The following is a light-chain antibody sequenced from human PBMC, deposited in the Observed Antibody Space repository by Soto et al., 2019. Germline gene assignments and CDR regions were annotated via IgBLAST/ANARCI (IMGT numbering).Light chain of an antibody. CDR3: QQYYTNSWS. J-gene: IGKJ1*01. CDR2: WAS. CDR1: QSVLYSPNNKNY. Sequence: DIVLTRSPDSLAVSLGESATINCKSSQSVLYSPNNKNYLAWYQHKPGQPPKMLIYWASIRESGVPDRFSGSGSGTDFTLTISSLQSEDVAVYYCQQYYTNSWSFGQGTKVDIK. V-gene: IGKV4-1*01.